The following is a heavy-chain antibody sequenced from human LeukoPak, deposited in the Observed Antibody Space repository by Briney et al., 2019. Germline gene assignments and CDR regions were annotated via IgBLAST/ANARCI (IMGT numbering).Heavy chain of an antibody. V-gene: IGHV1-69*13. CDR2: IIPIFGTA. Sequence: EASVKVSCKASGGTFSSYAISWVRQAPGQGLEWMGGIIPIFGTANYAQKFQGRVTITADESTSTAYMELSSLRSEDTAVYYCARLAATASEWEPGMYWGQGTLVTVSS. CDR3: ARLAATASEWEPGMY. J-gene: IGHJ4*02. CDR1: GGTFSSYA. D-gene: IGHD1-26*01.